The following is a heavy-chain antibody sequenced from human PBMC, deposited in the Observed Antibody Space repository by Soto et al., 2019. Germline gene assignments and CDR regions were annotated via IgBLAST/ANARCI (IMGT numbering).Heavy chain of an antibody. CDR3: ARGGSIVVVPAAIRVYYYYGMDV. Sequence: SETLSLTCAVYGGSFSGYYWSWIRQPPGKGLEWIGEINHSGSTNYNPSLKSRVTISVDTSKNQLSLKLSSVTAADTAVYYCARGGSIVVVPAAIRVYYYYGMDVWGQGTTVTVSS. CDR1: GGSFSGYY. V-gene: IGHV4-34*01. J-gene: IGHJ6*02. D-gene: IGHD2-2*02. CDR2: INHSGST.